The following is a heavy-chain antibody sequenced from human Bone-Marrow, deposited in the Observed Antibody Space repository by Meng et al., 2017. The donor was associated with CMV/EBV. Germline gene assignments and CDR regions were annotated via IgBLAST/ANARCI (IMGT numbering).Heavy chain of an antibody. CDR2: ISAYNGNT. CDR1: GYTFTSYG. V-gene: IGHV1-18*01. J-gene: IGHJ6*02. D-gene: IGHD1-14*01. CDR3: ARDYLDSNHTGGLDV. Sequence: ASVKVSCKASGYTFTSYGISWVRQAPGQGLEWMGWISAYNGNTNYAQKLQGRVTMTTDTSTSTAYMELRSLRAEDTAVYYCARDYLDSNHTGGLDVWGQGTTFTVSS.